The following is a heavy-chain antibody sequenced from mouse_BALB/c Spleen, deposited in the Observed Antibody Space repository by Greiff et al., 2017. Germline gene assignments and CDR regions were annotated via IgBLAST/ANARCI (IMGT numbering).Heavy chain of an antibody. Sequence: VMLVESGPGLVAPSQSLSITCTVSGFSLTSYGVHWVRQPPGKGLEWLGVIWAGGSTNYNSALMSRLSISKDNSKSQVFLKMNSLQTDDTAMYYCARYYGLYFDVWGAGTTVTVSS. D-gene: IGHD1-1*02. J-gene: IGHJ1*01. CDR1: GFSLTSYG. CDR2: IWAGGST. V-gene: IGHV2-9*02. CDR3: ARYYGLYFDV.